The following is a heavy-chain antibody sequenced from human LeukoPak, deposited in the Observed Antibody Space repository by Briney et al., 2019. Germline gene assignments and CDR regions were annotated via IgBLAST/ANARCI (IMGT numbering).Heavy chain of an antibody. V-gene: IGHV3-64D*06. Sequence: PGGSLRLSCSASGFTFNIYAMHWVRQAPGKGLEYVSAISTDGGGTYYADSVKGRFTISRDNSKNTLYLQMSGLRAEDTAVYYCVKYHNSCYSVWGQGTLVTVSS. J-gene: IGHJ4*02. CDR2: ISTDGGGT. CDR1: GFTFNIYA. CDR3: VKYHNSCYSV. D-gene: IGHD2-15*01.